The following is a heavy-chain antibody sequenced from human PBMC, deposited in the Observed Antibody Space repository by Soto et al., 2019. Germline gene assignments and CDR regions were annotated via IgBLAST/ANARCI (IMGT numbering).Heavy chain of an antibody. CDR3: ARCIQGDYYYGMDV. CDR1: GYTFYSHS. Sequence: QAQLVQSGAEVRKPGASVKVSCKASGYTFYSHSISWVRQAPGQGLEWMGRINADYGNTQYAQKFRGRVTITTDTSTTTVYMELTSLRSDDTAVYYCARCIQGDYYYGMDVWGQGTTVTVSS. J-gene: IGHJ6*02. V-gene: IGHV1-18*01. CDR2: INADYGNT. D-gene: IGHD5-18*01.